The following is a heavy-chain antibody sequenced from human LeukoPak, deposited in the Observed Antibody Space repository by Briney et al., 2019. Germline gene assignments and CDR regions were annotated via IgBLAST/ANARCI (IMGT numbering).Heavy chain of an antibody. CDR2: MNPNSGNT. Sequence: ASVRVSCKASGYTFTSYDINWVRQATGQGLEWMGWMNPNSGNTGYAQKFQGRVTITRNTSISTAYMELSSLRSEDTAVYYCARENDCTGGSCYPGLNWFDPWGQGTLVTVSS. V-gene: IGHV1-8*03. CDR1: GYTFTSYD. D-gene: IGHD2-15*01. J-gene: IGHJ5*02. CDR3: ARENDCTGGSCYPGLNWFDP.